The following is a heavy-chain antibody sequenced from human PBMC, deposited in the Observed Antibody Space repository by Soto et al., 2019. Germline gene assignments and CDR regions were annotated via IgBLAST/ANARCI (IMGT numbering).Heavy chain of an antibody. J-gene: IGHJ4*02. CDR1: GGTFSSYT. D-gene: IGHD4-17*01. CDR2: TIPILGIA. Sequence: GASVKVSCKASGGTFSSYTISWVRQAPGQGLEWMGRTIPILGIANYAQKFQGRVTITADKSTSTAYMELSSLRSEDTAVYYCARDAPPYGPFDYWGQGTLVTVSS. CDR3: ARDAPPYGPFDY. V-gene: IGHV1-69*04.